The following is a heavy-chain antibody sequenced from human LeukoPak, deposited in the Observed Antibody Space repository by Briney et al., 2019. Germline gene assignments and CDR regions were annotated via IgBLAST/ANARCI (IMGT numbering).Heavy chain of an antibody. D-gene: IGHD2-2*01. V-gene: IGHV3-48*01. CDR2: ISSSSSTI. CDR3: ARQGCSSTSCYAAAFDI. Sequence: GGSLRLSCAASGFTFSSYSMNWVRQAPGKGLEWVSYISSSSSTIYYADSVKGRFTISRDNAKNSLYLQMNSLRAEDTAVYYCARQGCSSTSCYAAAFDIWGQGTMVTVSS. CDR1: GFTFSSYS. J-gene: IGHJ3*02.